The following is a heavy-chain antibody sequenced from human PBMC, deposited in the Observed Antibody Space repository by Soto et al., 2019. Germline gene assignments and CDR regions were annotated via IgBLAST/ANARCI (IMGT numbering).Heavy chain of an antibody. J-gene: IGHJ1*01. CDR2: ISSTGVST. Sequence: EVQLVASGGGLVQPGGSLRLSCAASGFTFSTYAMHWVRQAPGKGLEYVSAISSTGVSTYYADSVKGRFTISRDNSENTLFLQMGSLRAEDMAVYYCAARYCSGGSCLYFQHWGQGTLVTVSS. CDR1: GFTFSTYA. V-gene: IGHV3-64*07. CDR3: AARYCSGGSCLYFQH. D-gene: IGHD2-15*01.